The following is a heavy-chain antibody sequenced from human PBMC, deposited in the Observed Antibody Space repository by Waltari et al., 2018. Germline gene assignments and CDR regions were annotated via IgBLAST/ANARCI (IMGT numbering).Heavy chain of an antibody. V-gene: IGHV3-9*03. CDR2: ISWNSGSI. J-gene: IGHJ4*02. CDR3: AKDAHPGLDGYNDY. CDR1: GFTFDDYA. D-gene: IGHD5-12*01. Sequence: EVQLVESGGGLVQPGRSLRLSCAASGFTFDDYAMHWVRQAPGNGLEWVSGISWNSGSIGYADSVKGRFTISRDNAKNSLYLQMNSLRAEDMALYHCAKDAHPGLDGYNDYWGQGTLVTVSS.